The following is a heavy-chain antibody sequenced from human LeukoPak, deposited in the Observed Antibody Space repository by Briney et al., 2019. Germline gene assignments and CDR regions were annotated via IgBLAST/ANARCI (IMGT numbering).Heavy chain of an antibody. CDR3: AKDYTPDY. CDR1: GFTFSSYA. CDR2: ISYDGSNR. J-gene: IGHJ4*02. Sequence: PGGSLRLSCAASGFTFSSYAMHWVRQAPGKGLEWVALISYDGSNRYYADPVKGRFTISRDNSKNTLYLQMNSLRAEDTAVYYCAKDYTPDYWGQGTLVTVSS. V-gene: IGHV3-30*18.